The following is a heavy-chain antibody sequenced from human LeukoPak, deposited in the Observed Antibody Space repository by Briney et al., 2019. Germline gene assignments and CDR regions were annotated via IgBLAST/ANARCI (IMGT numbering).Heavy chain of an antibody. D-gene: IGHD6-13*01. CDR2: INPNSGGT. V-gene: IGHV1-2*02. CDR1: GYTFTGYD. Sequence: ASVEVSCKASGYTFTGYDMHWVRQAPGQGLEWMGWINPNSGGTNYAQKFQGRVTMTRDTSISTAYMELSRLRSDDTAVYYCARDRPYSSSTLDVWGQGTTVTVSS. CDR3: ARDRPYSSSTLDV. J-gene: IGHJ6*02.